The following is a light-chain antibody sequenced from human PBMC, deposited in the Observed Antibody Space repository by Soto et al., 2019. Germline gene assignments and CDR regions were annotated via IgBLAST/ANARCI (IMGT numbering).Light chain of an antibody. CDR1: SSDVGGYNY. Sequence: QSALTQPPSASGSPGQSVTISCTGTSSDVGGYNYVSWYQQHPGKAPRLMIYEVSKRPSGVPDRFSGSRSGNTASLTVSGLQVEDEADYYCSSYAGSNHPYVFGTGTKVTVL. V-gene: IGLV2-8*01. CDR2: EVS. J-gene: IGLJ1*01. CDR3: SSYAGSNHPYV.